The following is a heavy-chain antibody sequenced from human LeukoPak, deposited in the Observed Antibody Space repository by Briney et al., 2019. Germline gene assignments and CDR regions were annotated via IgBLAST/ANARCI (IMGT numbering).Heavy chain of an antibody. CDR2: INHSGST. D-gene: IGHD3-22*01. V-gene: IGHV4-34*01. CDR3: ARGGYYDSSGYDT. CDR1: GGSFSGYY. J-gene: IGHJ5*02. Sequence: SETLSLTCAVYGGSFSGYYWSWIRQPPGKGLEWIGEINHSGSTNYNPSLKSRVTISVDTSKNQFSLKLSTVTAADTAVYYCARGGYYDSSGYDTWGQGTLVTVSS.